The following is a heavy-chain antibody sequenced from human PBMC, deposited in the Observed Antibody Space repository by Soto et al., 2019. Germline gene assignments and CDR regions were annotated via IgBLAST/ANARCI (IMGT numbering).Heavy chain of an antibody. V-gene: IGHV4-4*02. Sequence: TSETLSLTCAVSGGSISSSNWWSWVRQPPGKGLERIGDINHSGSTNYNPSLKSRVTISVDTSKNQFSLKLSSVTAADTAVYYCARRYNPNIVVVVAATDSTLDYWGQGTLVTVSS. J-gene: IGHJ4*02. CDR2: INHSGST. CDR3: ARRYNPNIVVVVAATDSTLDY. D-gene: IGHD2-15*01. CDR1: GGSISSSNW.